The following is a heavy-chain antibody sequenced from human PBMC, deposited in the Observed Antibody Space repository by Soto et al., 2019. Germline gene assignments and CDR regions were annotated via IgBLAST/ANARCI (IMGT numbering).Heavy chain of an antibody. CDR2: INPSGSRT. D-gene: IGHD3-16*01. V-gene: IGHV1-46*01. Sequence: GASVKVSCKASGYTFTSYYRHWVRQAPGQGLEWIKIINPSGSRTSYAQKLKGRVTMTRYTSTSTGYMEMSNLRSEDTALYYCTTSIPGGVIWCDAFEIWGQRPMVTV. J-gene: IGHJ3*02. CDR3: TTSIPGGVIWCDAFEI. CDR1: GYTFTSYY.